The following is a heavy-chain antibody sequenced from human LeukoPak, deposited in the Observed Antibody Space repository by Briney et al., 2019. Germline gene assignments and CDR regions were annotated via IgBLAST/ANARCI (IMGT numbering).Heavy chain of an antibody. D-gene: IGHD6-6*01. CDR3: ASPAKYSDTWYFDY. J-gene: IGHJ4*02. CDR1: GFSFSTCA. V-gene: IGHV3-7*01. CDR2: IKQDGTEK. Sequence: GGSLRLSCAASGFSFSTCAMNWVRQAPGKGLEWVANIKQDGTEKYYVDSVKGRFTISRDNAKNSLYLQMSSLRAEDTAVYYCASPAKYSDTWYFDYWGQGTLVTVSS.